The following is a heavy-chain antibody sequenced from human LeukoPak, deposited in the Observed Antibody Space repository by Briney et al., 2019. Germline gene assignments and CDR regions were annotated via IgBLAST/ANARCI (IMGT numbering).Heavy chain of an antibody. CDR1: GFTFSSYG. V-gene: IGHV3-33*01. CDR3: ARVTPYDSSGYYPDY. J-gene: IGHJ4*02. CDR2: IWYDGSNK. D-gene: IGHD3-22*01. Sequence: GGSLRLSCAASGFTFSSYGMHWVRQAPGKGLEGVAVIWYDGSNKYYADSVKGRFTISRDNSKNTLYLQMNSLRAEDTAVYYCARVTPYDSSGYYPDYWGQGTLVTVSS.